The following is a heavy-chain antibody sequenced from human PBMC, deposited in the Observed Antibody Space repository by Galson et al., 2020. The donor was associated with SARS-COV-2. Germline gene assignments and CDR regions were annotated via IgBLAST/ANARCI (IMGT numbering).Heavy chain of an antibody. CDR2: MNPKSGNT. Sequence: KVSCKASGYTFTNYDINWVRQATGEGLEWMGWMNPKSGNTGYVQKFQGRVTMTRDTSTSTAYMELSSLRSEDTAVYYFDSSAYLYFDLWGQGTLVTVSS. J-gene: IGHJ4*02. D-gene: IGHD3-22*01. CDR3: DSSAYLYFDL. CDR1: GYTFTNYD. V-gene: IGHV1-8*01.